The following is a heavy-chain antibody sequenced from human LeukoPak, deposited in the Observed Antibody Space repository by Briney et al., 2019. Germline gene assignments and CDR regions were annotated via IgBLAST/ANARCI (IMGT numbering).Heavy chain of an antibody. V-gene: IGHV3-74*01. Sequence: GGSLRLSCAGSGFTLSSNWMHWVRQGPGKGLVWVSRIYSDGSRTNYADSVKGRFTISGDNAKNTLYLQMNSLRAEDTAVYYCAGPMGPAAIFGFDYWGQGTLVTVSS. J-gene: IGHJ4*02. CDR1: GFTLSSNW. CDR3: AGPMGPAAIFGFDY. D-gene: IGHD2-2*01. CDR2: IYSDGSRT.